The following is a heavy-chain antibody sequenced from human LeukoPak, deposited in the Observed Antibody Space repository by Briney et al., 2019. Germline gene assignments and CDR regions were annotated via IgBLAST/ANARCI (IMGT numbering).Heavy chain of an antibody. D-gene: IGHD6-19*01. CDR3: ARDKLGSGYSSDFDC. V-gene: IGHV3-66*02. Sequence: GGSLRLSCAASGFSVSSNYMNWVRQDPGMGLEWVSAIYTGGTTYYADSVKGRFTISRDNSKNTLYLQMNSLRAEDSAVYFCARDKLGSGYSSDFDCWGQGTLVTVSS. CDR2: IYTGGTT. CDR1: GFSVSSNY. J-gene: IGHJ4*02.